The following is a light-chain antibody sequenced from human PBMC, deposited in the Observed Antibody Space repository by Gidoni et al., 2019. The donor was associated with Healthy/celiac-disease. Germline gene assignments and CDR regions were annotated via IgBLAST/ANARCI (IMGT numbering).Light chain of an antibody. J-gene: IGKJ1*01. Sequence: IQMTQSPSTLSASVGDRVTITCRASQSISSWLAWYQQKPGKAPKLLIYDASSLESGVPSRLSGSGSGTEFTLTISSLQPDDFATYYCQQYNSYDTFGQGTKVEIK. CDR2: DAS. CDR3: QQYNSYDT. V-gene: IGKV1-5*01. CDR1: QSISSW.